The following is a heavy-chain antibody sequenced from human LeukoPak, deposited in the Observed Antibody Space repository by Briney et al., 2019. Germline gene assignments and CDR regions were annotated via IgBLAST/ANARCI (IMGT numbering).Heavy chain of an antibody. CDR1: GGSITSDTSY. J-gene: IGHJ4*02. Sequence: PSETLSLTCTVSGGSITSDTSYWGWIRRPPGKGLEWIGSIYYTGRTYHNLSLKSRVTISVDTSIQQFSLRLSSVTAADSAVYYCARFLVRDLGSGNIDYWDQGTLVTVSS. D-gene: IGHD3-10*01. CDR3: ARFLVRDLGSGNIDY. CDR2: IYYTGRT. V-gene: IGHV4-39*01.